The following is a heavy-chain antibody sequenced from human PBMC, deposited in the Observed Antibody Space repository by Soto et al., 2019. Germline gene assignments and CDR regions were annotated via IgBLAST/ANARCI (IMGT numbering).Heavy chain of an antibody. CDR2: IYSGGST. CDR1: GFTVSINY. J-gene: IGHJ4*02. CDR3: ARTDYGDYGYFDY. Sequence: EVQLVESGGGLVQPGGSLRLSCAASGFTVSINYMTWVRQAPGKGLEWVSVIYSGGSTYYADSVKGRFTISRDNSKNTLYLQMNGLRAEDTAVYYCARTDYGDYGYFDYWGQGTLVTVSS. D-gene: IGHD4-17*01. V-gene: IGHV3-66*01.